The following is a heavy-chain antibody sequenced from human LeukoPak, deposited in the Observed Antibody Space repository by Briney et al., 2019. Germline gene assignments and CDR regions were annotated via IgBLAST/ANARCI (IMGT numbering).Heavy chain of an antibody. CDR1: GGSLSGYY. Sequence: TSETLSLTCAVYGGSLSGYYWTWIRQTPGKGLEWIGEVNYSGNTNYNRSLKSRVTISADTSKNQFSLKLSSVTAADTAVYYCARARAVTTWENSYYYIDVWGKGTTVTVSS. V-gene: IGHV4-34*01. J-gene: IGHJ6*03. D-gene: IGHD4-17*01. CDR3: ARARAVTTWENSYYYIDV. CDR2: VNYSGNT.